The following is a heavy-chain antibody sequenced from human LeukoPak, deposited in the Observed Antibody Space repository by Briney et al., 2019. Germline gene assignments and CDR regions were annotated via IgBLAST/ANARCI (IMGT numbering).Heavy chain of an antibody. D-gene: IGHD2-2*01. CDR2: ISAYNGNT. CDR3: ASHYCSSTSCYPEYFQH. Sequence: GASVKVSCKASGYTFTSYGISWARQAPGQGLEWMGWISAYNGNTDCAQKLQGRVTMTTDTSTSTAYMELRSLRSDGTAVYYCASHYCSSTSCYPEYFQHWGQGTLVTVSS. J-gene: IGHJ1*01. CDR1: GYTFTSYG. V-gene: IGHV1-18*01.